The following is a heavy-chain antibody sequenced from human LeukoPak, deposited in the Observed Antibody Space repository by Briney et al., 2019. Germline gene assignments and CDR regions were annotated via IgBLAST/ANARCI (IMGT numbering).Heavy chain of an antibody. CDR2: ISPGSGVT. D-gene: IGHD2-8*01. V-gene: IGHV1-2*02. J-gene: IGHJ4*02. Sequence: ASVKVSCEASGYTFTDYYMHWVRQAPGQGLEWMGWISPGSGVTNYSQNFQGRVTMTRDTSISAAYMELNRLRSDDTAVYYCATRGAVMGYDCWGQGTLVTVSS. CDR3: ATRGAVMGYDC. CDR1: GYTFTDYY.